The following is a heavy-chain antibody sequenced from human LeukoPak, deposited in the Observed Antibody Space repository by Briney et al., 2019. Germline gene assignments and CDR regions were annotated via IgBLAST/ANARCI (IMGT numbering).Heavy chain of an antibody. CDR1: GYTLTSYA. J-gene: IGHJ4*02. D-gene: IGHD2-15*01. Sequence: RASVKVSCKASGYTLTSYALHWVRQAPGQRLEWMGWINVGNGNTKYSQKFQGRVTITRDTSASTVYMELSSLRSEDTAVYYCVRWWLRRYYFDYWGQGTLVTVSS. V-gene: IGHV1-3*01. CDR2: INVGNGNT. CDR3: VRWWLRRYYFDY.